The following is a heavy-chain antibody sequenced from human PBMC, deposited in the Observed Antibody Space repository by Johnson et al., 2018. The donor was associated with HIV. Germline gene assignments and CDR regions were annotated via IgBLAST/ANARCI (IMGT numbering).Heavy chain of an antibody. Sequence: VQLVESGGGLIQPGGSLRLSCAASGFTVSSKYMSWVRQAPGKGLEWVSIIYSGGSTYYADSVQGRFTISRDNSKNTLYLQMNSLRAEDTAVYYCARWSLSNAFDIWGQGTMVTVSS. CDR2: IYSGGST. V-gene: IGHV3-66*03. J-gene: IGHJ3*02. CDR1: GFTVSSKY. D-gene: IGHD3-3*01. CDR3: ARWSLSNAFDI.